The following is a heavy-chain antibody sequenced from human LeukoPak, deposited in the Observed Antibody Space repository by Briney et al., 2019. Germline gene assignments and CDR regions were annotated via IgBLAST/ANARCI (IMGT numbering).Heavy chain of an antibody. J-gene: IGHJ4*02. D-gene: IGHD1-26*01. CDR2: IYYSGST. Sequence: SETLSLTCTVSGGSISSSSYYWGWIRQPPGKGLEWIGSIYYSGSTYYNPSLKSRVTISVDTSKNQSSLKLSSVTAADTAVHYCARSIEWELLSNTGFDYWGQGTLVTVSS. CDR1: GGSISSSSYY. CDR3: ARSIEWELLSNTGFDY. V-gene: IGHV4-39*07.